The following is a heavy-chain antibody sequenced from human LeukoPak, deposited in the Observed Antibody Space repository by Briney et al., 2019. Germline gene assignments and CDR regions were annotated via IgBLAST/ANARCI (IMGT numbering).Heavy chain of an antibody. D-gene: IGHD1-1*01. V-gene: IGHV3-30-3*01. J-gene: IGHJ4*02. CDR2: ISYDGSNK. CDR1: GFTFSSYA. Sequence: PGRSLRLSCAASGFTFSSYAMHWVRQAPGKGLEWVAVISYDGSNKYYADSVKGRFTISRDNSKNTLYLQMNSLRAEDTAVYYCASPRLEPAVDYWGQGTLVTVSS. CDR3: ASPRLEPAVDY.